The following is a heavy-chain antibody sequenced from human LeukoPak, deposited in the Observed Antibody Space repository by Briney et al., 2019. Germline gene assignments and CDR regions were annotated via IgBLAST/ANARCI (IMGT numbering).Heavy chain of an antibody. Sequence: GGSLRLSCVASGFTFNTYSMTWVRQAPGKGLEWVANIKQDGSEKSFVDSVKGRFTISRDNAKTSVYLQMNSLRAEDTAVYYCAREDYYGMDVWGQGTTVTVSS. V-gene: IGHV3-7*04. CDR1: GFTFNTYS. J-gene: IGHJ6*02. CDR2: IKQDGSEK. CDR3: AREDYYGMDV.